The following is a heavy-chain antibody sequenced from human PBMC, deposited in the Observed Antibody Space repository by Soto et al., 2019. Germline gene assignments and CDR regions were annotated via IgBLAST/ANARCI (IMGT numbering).Heavy chain of an antibody. J-gene: IGHJ4*02. CDR1: GFTFSSYA. V-gene: IGHV3-23*01. CDR3: AKPYISGMTQSTYYFDY. Sequence: GGSLRLSCAASGFTFSSYAMSWVRQAPGKGLEWVSGISGGGPSTYYADSVKGRFTISRDNSKSTLFLQMNSLGADDTAVYYCAKPYISGMTQSTYYFDYWGQGALVTVSS. D-gene: IGHD1-20*01. CDR2: ISGGGPST.